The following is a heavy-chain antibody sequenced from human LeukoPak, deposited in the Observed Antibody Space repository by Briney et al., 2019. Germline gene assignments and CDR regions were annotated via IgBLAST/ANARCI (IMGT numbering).Heavy chain of an antibody. V-gene: IGHV3-53*01. Sequence: GGSLRLSCAASGFTVSSNYMSWVRQAPGKGLEWVSVIYSGGSTYYADSVKGRFTISRGNSKNTLYLQMNSLRAEDAAVYYCARAIRGGGWSPFDYWGQGTLVTVSS. J-gene: IGHJ4*02. CDR1: GFTVSSNY. CDR2: IYSGGST. CDR3: ARAIRGGGWSPFDY. D-gene: IGHD3-10*01.